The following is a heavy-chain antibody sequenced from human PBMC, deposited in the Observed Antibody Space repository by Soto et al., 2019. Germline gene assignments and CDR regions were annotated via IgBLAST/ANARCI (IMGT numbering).Heavy chain of an antibody. CDR3: ARVVGTYYYDSSGYYSYYYGMDV. CDR2: IYHSGST. J-gene: IGHJ6*01. D-gene: IGHD3-22*01. CDR1: GGSISSSSYY. Sequence: SETLSLTCTVSGGSISSSSYYWGWIRQPPGKGLEWIGRIYHSGSTYYNPSLKSRVTISVDTSKNQFSLKLSSVTAADTAVYYCARVVGTYYYDSSGYYSYYYGMDVWGQGTTVTVSS. V-gene: IGHV4-39*07.